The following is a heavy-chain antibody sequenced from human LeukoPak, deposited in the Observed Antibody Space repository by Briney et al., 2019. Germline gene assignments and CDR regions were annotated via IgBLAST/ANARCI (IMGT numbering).Heavy chain of an antibody. CDR2: MSGSSSYI. CDR1: GFTFSSYT. V-gene: IGHV3-21*01. D-gene: IGHD3-22*01. J-gene: IGHJ4*02. Sequence: GGSLRLSCAASGFTFSSYTMNWVRQAPGKGLEWVSSMSGSSSYIYYADSVKGRFTVSRDNAKNSLYLQMNSLRAEDTAVYYCARAGDYDSSGYYWYYFDYWGQGTLVTVSS. CDR3: ARAGDYDSSGYYWYYFDY.